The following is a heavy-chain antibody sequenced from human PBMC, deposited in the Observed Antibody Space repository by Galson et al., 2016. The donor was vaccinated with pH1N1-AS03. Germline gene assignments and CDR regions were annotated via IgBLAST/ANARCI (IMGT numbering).Heavy chain of an antibody. CDR2: INQDGAKH. V-gene: IGHV3-7*01. J-gene: IGHJ6*02. D-gene: IGHD2-2*01. Sequence: SLRLSCAASGFTFTNYWMSWVRQAPGKGPEWVANINQDGAKHYYVDSVKGRFTISRDNVKNSLYLQMTSLRAEDTAVYYCSRGDYCSSTSCFWPPLYGMDVWGQGTTVTVSS. CDR1: GFTFTNYW. CDR3: SRGDYCSSTSCFWPPLYGMDV.